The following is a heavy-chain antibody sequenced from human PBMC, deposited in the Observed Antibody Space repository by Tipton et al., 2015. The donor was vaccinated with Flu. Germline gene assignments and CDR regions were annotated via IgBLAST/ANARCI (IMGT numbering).Heavy chain of an antibody. V-gene: IGHV4-61*02. CDR1: GGSISSGSYY. Sequence: LRLSCTVSGGSISSGSYYWSWIRQPAGKGLEWIGRIYTSGSTNYNPSLKSRFTISVDTSKNQFSLKLSSVTAADTAGYYCARGPYDSSGYYIHYFDYWGQGTLVTVSS. D-gene: IGHD3-22*01. CDR3: ARGPYDSSGYYIHYFDY. CDR2: IYTSGST. J-gene: IGHJ4*02.